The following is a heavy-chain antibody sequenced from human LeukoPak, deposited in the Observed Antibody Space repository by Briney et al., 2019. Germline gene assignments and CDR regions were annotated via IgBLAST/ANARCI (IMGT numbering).Heavy chain of an antibody. CDR2: IYDSLSA. D-gene: IGHD2-15*01. J-gene: IGHJ4*02. Sequence: SETLSPTCAVSGGSIDGRSYNWGWVRQPPGKGLEWIGSIYDSLSAYYNPSLKSRVTISIDMSKKRFSLNLNSATAADSAVYYCARFVSIRGGIHLNYFDSWGQGRLVTVSS. CDR1: GGSIDGRSYN. V-gene: IGHV4-39*01. CDR3: ARFVSIRGGIHLNYFDS.